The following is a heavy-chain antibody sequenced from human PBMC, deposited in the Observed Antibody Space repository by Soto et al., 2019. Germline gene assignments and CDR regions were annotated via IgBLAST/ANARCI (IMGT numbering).Heavy chain of an antibody. V-gene: IGHV5-51*01. J-gene: IGHJ6*03. CDR1: GYPFTSNV. Sequence: PGGPLKSSGRGFGYPFTSNVIGWVGQLPGKGLEWMGIIYPGDSDTRYSPSFQGQVTISADKSISTAYLQWSSLKASDTAMYYCARLAGTGYYYYYYMDVWGKGTTVTVSS. CDR3: ARLAGTGYYYYYYMDV. D-gene: IGHD6-13*01. CDR2: IYPGDSDT.